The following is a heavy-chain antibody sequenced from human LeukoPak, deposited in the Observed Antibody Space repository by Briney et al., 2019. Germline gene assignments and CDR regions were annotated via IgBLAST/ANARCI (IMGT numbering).Heavy chain of an antibody. D-gene: IGHD2-2*01. Sequence: PGTLSLTCDVSGGSISNTNWWSGVRQPPGQGLEWIGEVSLGGQTNYNPSLNGRVTMSLDESSNLLSLKLTSVTAAGTAIYYCSRGSRAFCPFGYWGQGTLVIVPS. CDR1: GGSISNTNW. CDR2: VSLGGQT. J-gene: IGHJ4*02. V-gene: IGHV4-4*03. CDR3: SRGSRAFCPFGY.